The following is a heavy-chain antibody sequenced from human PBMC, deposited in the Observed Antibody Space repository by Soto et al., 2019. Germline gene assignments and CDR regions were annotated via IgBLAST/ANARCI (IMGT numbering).Heavy chain of an antibody. J-gene: IGHJ5*02. Sequence: EVQLVESGGGLVKPGGSLRLSCAASEITFNYAWMNWVRQAPGKGLEWVGRIKSKTDGGTTDYAAPVKGRFTISRDDSKNTRYLQMNSLKTEDTAVYYCTTGLEWLQPRVNAWGQGTLVTVSS. CDR1: EITFNYAW. CDR2: IKSKTDGGTT. D-gene: IGHD5-12*01. V-gene: IGHV3-15*01. CDR3: TTGLEWLQPRVNA.